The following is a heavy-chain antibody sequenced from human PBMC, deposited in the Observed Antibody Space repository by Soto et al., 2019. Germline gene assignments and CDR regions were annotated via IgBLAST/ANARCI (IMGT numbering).Heavy chain of an antibody. D-gene: IGHD3-10*01. CDR3: ARDKMIDDYGLGTYDY. J-gene: IGHJ4*02. V-gene: IGHV1-18*04. CDR2: ISGYNGKT. Sequence: VKVSCKTSGYTFTSFGVSWVRQAPGQGLEWMGWISGYNGKTKYAQTLQGRVTMTADTCTSTVYMELRGLRSDDTAVYFCARDKMIDDYGLGTYDYWAQGTTVTVSS. CDR1: GYTFTSFG.